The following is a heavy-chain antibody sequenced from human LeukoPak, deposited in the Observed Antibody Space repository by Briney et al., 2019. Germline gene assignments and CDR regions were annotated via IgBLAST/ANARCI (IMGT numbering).Heavy chain of an antibody. CDR3: ARHRGSGSPYFDY. J-gene: IGHJ4*02. V-gene: IGHV4-59*08. Sequence: SETLSLTCTVSGDSIINYYWRWIRQSPGKGLEWIGYIYYSGSTKYNPSLKSRVTISVDTSKNQFSLKLSSVTAADTAVYYCARHRGSGSPYFDYWGQGTLVTVSS. D-gene: IGHD3-10*01. CDR1: GDSIINYY. CDR2: IYYSGST.